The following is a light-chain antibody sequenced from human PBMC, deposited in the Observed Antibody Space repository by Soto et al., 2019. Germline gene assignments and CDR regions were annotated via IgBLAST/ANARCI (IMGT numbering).Light chain of an antibody. CDR3: HQYVSSQRT. CDR2: GAS. J-gene: IGKJ1*01. CDR1: QSVSSNY. Sequence: EIALTQSPGTLSLSPGDRATLSCRASQSVSSNYLAWYQQKPGQAPRLLIYGASIRTTGIPDRFSGRGSGKDFTLTIRALESEDFATDFCHQYVSSQRTFGQGTEVEIK. V-gene: IGKV3-20*01.